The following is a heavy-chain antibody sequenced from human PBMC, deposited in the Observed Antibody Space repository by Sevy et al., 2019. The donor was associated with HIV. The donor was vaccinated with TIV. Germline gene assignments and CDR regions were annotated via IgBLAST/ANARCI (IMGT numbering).Heavy chain of an antibody. V-gene: IGHV4-39*01. Sequence: SETLSLTCTVSVGSISRSSYYWGWIRQPPGKGLEWIGSIYSTGSTSYNPSLKSRVTLSADTSKNQFSLKLDSVSAADTAVYYCATPRGSDWYEGTGGYFDLWGRGALVTVSS. CDR3: ATPRGSDWYEGTGGYFDL. D-gene: IGHD6-19*01. CDR2: IYSTGST. CDR1: VGSISRSSYY. J-gene: IGHJ2*01.